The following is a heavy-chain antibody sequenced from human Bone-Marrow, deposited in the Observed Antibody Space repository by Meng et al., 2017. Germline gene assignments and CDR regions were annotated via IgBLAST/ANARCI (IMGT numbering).Heavy chain of an antibody. Sequence: SETLSLTCTVSGGSISSSSYYWGWIRQPPGKGLEWIGSIYHSGSTYYNPSLKSRVTISVDTSKNQFSLKLSSVTAADTAVYYCARAQVYYYGSGSYYNSPFDPWGQGTLVTVSS. CDR3: ARAQVYYYGSGSYYNSPFDP. CDR1: GGSISSSSYY. J-gene: IGHJ5*02. CDR2: IYHSGST. D-gene: IGHD3-10*01. V-gene: IGHV4-39*07.